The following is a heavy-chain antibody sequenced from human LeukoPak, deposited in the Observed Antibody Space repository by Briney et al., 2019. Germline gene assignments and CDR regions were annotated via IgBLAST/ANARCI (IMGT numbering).Heavy chain of an antibody. CDR3: ARGRSSSLNAFDI. D-gene: IGHD2/OR15-2a*01. J-gene: IGHJ3*02. Sequence: GGSLRLSCVASGFTFSSNSLNWVRQAPGMGLEWISYISSGSSTIYYAEFVKGRFTISRDNAKNSLYLQMNSLRAEDTAVYYCARGRSSSLNAFDIWGQGTMVTVSS. V-gene: IGHV3-48*04. CDR1: GFTFSSNS. CDR2: ISSGSSTI.